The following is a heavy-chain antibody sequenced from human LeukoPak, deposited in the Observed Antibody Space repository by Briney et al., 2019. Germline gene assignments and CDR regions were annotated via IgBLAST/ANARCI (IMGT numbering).Heavy chain of an antibody. CDR2: INPNSGGT. CDR1: GYTFTGYY. Sequence: GASVKVSCKASGYTFTGYYMHWVRQAPGQGLEWMGWINPNSGGTNYAQKFQGRVTMTRDTSISTAYMELSRLRSDDTAAYYCARDRIRITMVRGRTFDYWGQGTLVTVSS. J-gene: IGHJ4*02. D-gene: IGHD3-10*01. V-gene: IGHV1-2*02. CDR3: ARDRIRITMVRGRTFDY.